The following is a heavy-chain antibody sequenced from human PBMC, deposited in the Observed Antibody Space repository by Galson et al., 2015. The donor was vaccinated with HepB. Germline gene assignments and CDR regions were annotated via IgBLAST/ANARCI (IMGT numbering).Heavy chain of an antibody. V-gene: IGHV1-2*02. J-gene: IGHJ5*02. Sequence: SVKVSCKASGYTFTGYYIHWVRQVPGQGLEWMGWINPHSGGTNYAQKFQGRVTMTRDTSISTAYMELSSLRSDDTAVYYCASAACTYTTSCNPDFPWGQGTLVTVSS. CDR3: ASAACTYTTSCNPDFP. CDR1: GYTFTGYY. D-gene: IGHD3-16*01. CDR2: INPHSGGT.